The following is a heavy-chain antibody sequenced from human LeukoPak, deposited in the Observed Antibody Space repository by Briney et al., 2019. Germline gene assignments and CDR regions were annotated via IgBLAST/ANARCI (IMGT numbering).Heavy chain of an antibody. J-gene: IGHJ6*02. D-gene: IGHD6-19*01. CDR2: IIPIFGTA. Sequence: ASVKVSCKASGGTFISYAISWVRQAPGQGLEWMGGIIPIFGTANYAQKLQGRVTMTTDTSTSTAYMELRSLRSDDTAVYYCARVTYSSGWTHYYYYYGMDVWGQGTTVTVSS. CDR1: GGTFISYA. CDR3: ARVTYSSGWTHYYYYYGMDV. V-gene: IGHV1-69*05.